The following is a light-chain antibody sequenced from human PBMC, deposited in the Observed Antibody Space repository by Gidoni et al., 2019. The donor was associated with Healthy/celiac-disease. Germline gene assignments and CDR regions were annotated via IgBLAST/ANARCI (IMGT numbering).Light chain of an antibody. J-gene: IGKJ2*01. CDR1: QSISSY. CDR3: QQSYSTPPMYT. V-gene: IGKV1-39*01. CDR2: AAS. Sequence: DIQMTQSPSSLSASVGDRVTITCRASQSISSYLNWYQQKPGKAPKLLIYAASSLQSGVPSRFSGSGSGTDFTLTISSLQPEDFATYYCQQSYSTPPMYTFGLGTKLEIK.